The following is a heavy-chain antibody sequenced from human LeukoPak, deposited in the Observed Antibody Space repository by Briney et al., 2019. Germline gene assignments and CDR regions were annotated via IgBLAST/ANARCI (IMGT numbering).Heavy chain of an antibody. D-gene: IGHD2-2*01. V-gene: IGHV4-30-4*08. Sequence: SETLSLTCTVSGGSISSGDYYWSWIRQPPGKGLEWIGYIYYSGSTYYNPSLKSRVTISVDTSKNQFSLKLSSGTAADTAVYYCARVGGRLVPAAYWFDPWGQGTLVTVSS. J-gene: IGHJ5*02. CDR2: IYYSGST. CDR1: GGSISSGDYY. CDR3: ARVGGRLVPAAYWFDP.